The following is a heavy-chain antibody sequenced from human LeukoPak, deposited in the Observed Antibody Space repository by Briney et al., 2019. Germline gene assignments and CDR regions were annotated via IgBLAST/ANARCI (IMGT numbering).Heavy chain of an antibody. D-gene: IGHD5-18*01. J-gene: IGHJ5*02. Sequence: SETLSLTCAVYGGSFSGYYWSWIRQPPGKGLEWIGEINHSGSTNYNPSLKSRVTISVDTSKNQFSLKLSSVTAADTAVYYCASKQLRLPWYWFDPWGQGTLVTVSS. CDR1: GGSFSGYY. CDR2: INHSGST. CDR3: ASKQLRLPWYWFDP. V-gene: IGHV4-34*01.